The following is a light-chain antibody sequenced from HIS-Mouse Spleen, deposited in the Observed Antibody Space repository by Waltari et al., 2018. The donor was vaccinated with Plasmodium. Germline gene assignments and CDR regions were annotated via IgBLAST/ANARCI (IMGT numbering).Light chain of an antibody. CDR1: QSVSSN. V-gene: IGKV3-15*01. Sequence: EIVMTQSPATLPVSPGERATLPCRASQSVSSNLAWYQKKPGQATRRLIYGASTRATGIPARFSGSGSGTEFTLTISSMQSEDFAVYYCQQYNNWPPYTFGQGTKLEIK. CDR2: GAS. CDR3: QQYNNWPPYT. J-gene: IGKJ2*01.